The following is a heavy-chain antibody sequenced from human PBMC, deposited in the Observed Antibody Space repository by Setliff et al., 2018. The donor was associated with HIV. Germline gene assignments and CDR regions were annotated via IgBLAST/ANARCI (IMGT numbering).Heavy chain of an antibody. J-gene: IGHJ6*03. CDR1: GGSISSYY. CDR2: IYSTGNT. V-gene: IGHV4-4*07. Sequence: SETLSLTCTVSGGSISSYYWSWIRQPAGKGLEWIGHIYSTGNTNYNSSLKSRVTMSIETSKNQFSLKLSSVTAADTAVYYCARSYYNFANGYYYYYYMDVWGKGTTVTVSS. D-gene: IGHD3-3*01. CDR3: ARSYYNFANGYYYYYYMDV.